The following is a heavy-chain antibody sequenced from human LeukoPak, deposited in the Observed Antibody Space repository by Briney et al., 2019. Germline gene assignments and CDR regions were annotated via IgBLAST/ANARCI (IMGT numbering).Heavy chain of an antibody. CDR2: IYSDGST. Sequence: GGSLRLSCAASGFTVSSSYMSWVRQAPGKGLEWVSVIYSDGSTYYADSVKGRFTISRDNSKNTLYLQMNSLRAEDTAVYYCARVPYYETSDWGNYFDYWGQGTLVTVSS. J-gene: IGHJ4*02. CDR3: ARVPYYETSDWGNYFDY. V-gene: IGHV3-53*01. D-gene: IGHD3-22*01. CDR1: GFTVSSSY.